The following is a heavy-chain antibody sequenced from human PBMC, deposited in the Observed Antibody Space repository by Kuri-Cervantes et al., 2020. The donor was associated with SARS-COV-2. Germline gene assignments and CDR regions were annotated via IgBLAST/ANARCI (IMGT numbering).Heavy chain of an antibody. CDR3: ARTGSGWNHDAFDI. D-gene: IGHD6-19*01. CDR1: GFTFSSYW. Sequence: GESLKISCAASGFTFSSYWMHWVRQAPGKGLVWVSRINSDGSSTSYADSVKGRFTISRDNAKNTLYLQMNSLRAEDTAVYYCARTGSGWNHDAFDIWGQGTMVTVSS. CDR2: INSDGSST. J-gene: IGHJ3*02. V-gene: IGHV3-74*01.